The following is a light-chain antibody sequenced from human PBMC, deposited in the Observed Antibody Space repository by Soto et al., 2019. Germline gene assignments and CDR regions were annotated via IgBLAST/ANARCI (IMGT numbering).Light chain of an antibody. V-gene: IGKV3-20*01. Sequence: EIVLTQSPGTLSLSPGERATLSCRASQSVSSSYLAWYQQKPGQAPRLLIYDASSRATGIPDRFSGSGSGTDFTLTISRLEPEDFAVYYCPQYGYSLYTVGQGTKLEIK. CDR3: PQYGYSLYT. CDR2: DAS. CDR1: QSVSSSY. J-gene: IGKJ2*01.